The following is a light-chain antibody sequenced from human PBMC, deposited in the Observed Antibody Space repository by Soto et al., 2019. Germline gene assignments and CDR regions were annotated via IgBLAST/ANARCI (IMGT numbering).Light chain of an antibody. CDR1: QNVNSW. V-gene: IGKV1-5*01. CDR2: DAT. CDR3: QQYNNYPWT. J-gene: IGKJ1*01. Sequence: DIQMTQSPSTLSASVGDRVTITCRASQNVNSWLAWYQQKPGQAPKFLIYDATILEAGVPSRFRGSGSGTEFTLTISSLQPDDFATDYCQQYNNYPWTFGQGTQVEV.